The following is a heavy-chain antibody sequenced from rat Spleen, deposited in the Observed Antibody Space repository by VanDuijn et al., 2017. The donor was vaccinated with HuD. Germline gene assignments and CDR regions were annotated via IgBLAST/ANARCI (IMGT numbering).Heavy chain of an antibody. Sequence: EVQLVESGGGLVQPGRSMKLSCAASGFTFSDYYMAWVRQAPTKGLEWVAYISTGGGSTYYRDSVKGRFTISRDNAKSTLYLQMNSLRSDDTATYYCTRDGYTTDYYYGYYFDHWGQGVMVTVSS. CDR1: GFTFSDYY. CDR3: TRDGYTTDYYYGYYFDH. CDR2: ISTGGGST. J-gene: IGHJ2*01. V-gene: IGHV5-27*01. D-gene: IGHD1-6*01.